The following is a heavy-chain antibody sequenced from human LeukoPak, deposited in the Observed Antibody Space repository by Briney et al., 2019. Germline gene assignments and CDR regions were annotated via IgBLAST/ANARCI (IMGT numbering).Heavy chain of an antibody. Sequence: SETLSLTCTVSGGSISSYYWSWIRQPPGKGLEWIGYIYYSGSTNYNPSLKSRVTISVDTSKNQFSLKLSSVTAADTAVYYCARGKWELLLDYWGQGTLSPSPQ. J-gene: IGHJ4*02. CDR1: GGSISSYY. D-gene: IGHD1-26*01. V-gene: IGHV4-59*01. CDR2: IYYSGST. CDR3: ARGKWELLLDY.